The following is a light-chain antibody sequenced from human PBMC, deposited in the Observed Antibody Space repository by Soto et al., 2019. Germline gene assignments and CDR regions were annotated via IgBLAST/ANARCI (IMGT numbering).Light chain of an antibody. J-gene: IGKJ2*01. CDR1: QSVSRA. CDR2: DAS. V-gene: IGKV3-11*01. Sequence: EIVLTQSPATLSLSPGEVVTLSCRASQSVSRALAWYQQKPGQAPRLLMYDASNRATGIPARFSGSGSGTDFTLTISSLEPEDFAIYYCQQGSSWPVTFGQGTKLEIK. CDR3: QQGSSWPVT.